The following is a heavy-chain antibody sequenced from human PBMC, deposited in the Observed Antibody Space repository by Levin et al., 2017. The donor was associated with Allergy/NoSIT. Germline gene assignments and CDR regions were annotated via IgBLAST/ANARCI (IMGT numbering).Heavy chain of an antibody. D-gene: IGHD2/OR15-2a*01. CDR1: GYTFTRYY. V-gene: IGHV1-46*01. CDR2: INPNGGSA. CDR3: ARNPDYSASMAPFDH. Sequence: ASVKVSCKASGYTFTRYYIHWVRQAPGQGLEWMGIINPNGGSAIYAQNFQGRVTMTRDTSTSTLYIELSSLRSEDTALYYCARNPDYSASMAPFDHWGQGTLVTVSS. J-gene: IGHJ4*02.